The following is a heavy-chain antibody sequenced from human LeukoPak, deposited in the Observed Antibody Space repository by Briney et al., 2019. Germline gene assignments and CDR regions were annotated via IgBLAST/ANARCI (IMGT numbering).Heavy chain of an antibody. CDR3: ARGPADSRGFGRYYGMDV. Sequence: PSETLSLTCAVYGGSFSGYYWSWIRQPPGKGLEWIGEINHSGSTNYNPSLKSRVTISVDTSKNQFSLKLSSVTAADTAVYYCARGPADSRGFGRYYGMDVWGKGTTVTVSS. CDR2: INHSGST. J-gene: IGHJ6*04. CDR1: GGSFSGYY. V-gene: IGHV4-34*01. D-gene: IGHD6-19*01.